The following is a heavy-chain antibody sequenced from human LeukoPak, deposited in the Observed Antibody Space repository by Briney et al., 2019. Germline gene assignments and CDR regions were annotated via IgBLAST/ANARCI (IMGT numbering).Heavy chain of an antibody. CDR3: ARNTPLLWFGELFPDPGDGDFDY. CDR2: IGAYNGNT. D-gene: IGHD3-10*01. J-gene: IGHJ4*02. Sequence: ASVKVSCKASGYTFTSYGISWVRQAPGQGLEWMGWIGAYNGNTNYAQKLQGRVTMTTDTSTSTAYMELRSLRSDDTAVYYCARNTPLLWFGELFPDPGDGDFDYWGQGTLVTVSS. V-gene: IGHV1-18*01. CDR1: GYTFTSYG.